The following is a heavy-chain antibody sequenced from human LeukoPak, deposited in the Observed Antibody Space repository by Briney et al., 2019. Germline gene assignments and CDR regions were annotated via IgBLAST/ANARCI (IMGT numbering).Heavy chain of an antibody. CDR2: MNPNSGNT. J-gene: IGHJ4*02. D-gene: IGHD5-24*01. Sequence: GASVKVSCKASGYTFTSYDINWVRQATGQGLEWMGWMNPNSGNTGYAQKFQGRVTITRNTSISTAYMELSSLRSEDTAVYYCATGPALTRQWLHPDYWGQGTLVTVSS. CDR1: GYTFTSYD. V-gene: IGHV1-8*03. CDR3: ATGPALTRQWLHPDY.